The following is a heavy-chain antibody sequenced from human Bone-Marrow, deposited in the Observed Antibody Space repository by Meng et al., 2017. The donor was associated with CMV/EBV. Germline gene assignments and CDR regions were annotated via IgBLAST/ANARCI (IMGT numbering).Heavy chain of an antibody. V-gene: IGHV1-2*02. J-gene: IGHJ6*01. CDR2: INPNSGGT. Sequence: ASVKVSCKASGYTFTGYYMHWVRQAPGQGLEWMGWINPNSGGTNYAQKFQGRVTMTRDTSISTAYMELSRLRSDDTAVYYCARGRWSDTAMVYGMDVWGQGTTVTVYS. CDR1: GYTFTGYY. D-gene: IGHD5-18*01. CDR3: ARGRWSDTAMVYGMDV.